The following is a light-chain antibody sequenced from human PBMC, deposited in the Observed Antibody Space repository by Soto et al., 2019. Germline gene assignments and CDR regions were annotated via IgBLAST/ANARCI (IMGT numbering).Light chain of an antibody. Sequence: DIQMTQSPSTLSASVGERVTITCRASQSISSWLAWYQQKPGKAPKPLIYKASSLESGVPSRFSGSGSGTEFTLTISSLQPDDFATYYCQQYNSFSHTFGQGTKVDIK. CDR1: QSISSW. CDR2: KAS. V-gene: IGKV1-5*03. CDR3: QQYNSFSHT. J-gene: IGKJ1*01.